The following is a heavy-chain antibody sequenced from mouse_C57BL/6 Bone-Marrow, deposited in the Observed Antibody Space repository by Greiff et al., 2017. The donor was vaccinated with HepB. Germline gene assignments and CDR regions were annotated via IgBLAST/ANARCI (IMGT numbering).Heavy chain of an antibody. CDR2: IYPRSGNT. Sequence: QVQLQQSGAELARPGASVKLSCKASGYTFTSYGISWVKQRTGQGLEWIGEIYPRSGNTYYNEKFKGKATLTADKSSSTAYMELRSLTSEDSAVYFCARSGYDYDGYAKDYWGQGTSVTVSS. V-gene: IGHV1-81*01. D-gene: IGHD2-4*01. CDR3: ARSGYDYDGYAKDY. J-gene: IGHJ4*01. CDR1: GYTFTSYG.